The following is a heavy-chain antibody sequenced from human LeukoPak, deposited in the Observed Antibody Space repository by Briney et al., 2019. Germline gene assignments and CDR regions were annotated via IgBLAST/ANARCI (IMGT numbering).Heavy chain of an antibody. CDR3: AKGALVNFDY. V-gene: IGHV3-30-3*01. J-gene: IGHJ4*02. Sequence: PGRSLRLSCAASGFTFSSYAMHWVRQAPGKGLEWVAVISYDGSNKYYADSVKGRFTISRDNSKNTLYLQMNSLRAEDTAVYYCAKGALVNFDYWGQGTLVTVSS. D-gene: IGHD2-8*02. CDR2: ISYDGSNK. CDR1: GFTFSSYA.